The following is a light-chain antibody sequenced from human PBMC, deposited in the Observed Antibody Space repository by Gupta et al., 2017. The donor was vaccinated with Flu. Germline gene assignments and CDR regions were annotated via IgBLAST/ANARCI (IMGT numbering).Light chain of an antibody. CDR1: QDISNY. J-gene: IGKJ2*03. Sequence: MTQSPSSLSASVGDRVTITCQASQDISNYLNWYQQKPGKAPKLLIYDASNLETGVPSRFSGSGSGTDFTFTISSLQPEDIATYYCQQYDNPPYSFGQGTKLEIK. CDR3: QQYDNPPYS. V-gene: IGKV1-33*01. CDR2: DAS.